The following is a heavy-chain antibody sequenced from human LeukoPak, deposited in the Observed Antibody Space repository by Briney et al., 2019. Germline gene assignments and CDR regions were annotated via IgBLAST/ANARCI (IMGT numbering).Heavy chain of an antibody. J-gene: IGHJ4*02. Sequence: PSQTLSLTCAVSGGSISSGGLSWSWLRQSPGKGLESIGYLYQGGSTYYNPSLSSRVTISGDRTKNHFFLTLTSVTAADTAVYYCARTQHCSSTSCPHGLDSWGQGTLVTVSS. CDR3: ARTQHCSSTSCPHGLDS. D-gene: IGHD2-2*01. CDR1: GGSISSGGLS. CDR2: LYQGGST. V-gene: IGHV4-30-2*06.